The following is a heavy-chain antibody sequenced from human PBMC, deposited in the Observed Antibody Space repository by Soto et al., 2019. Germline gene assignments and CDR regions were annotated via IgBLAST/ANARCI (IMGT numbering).Heavy chain of an antibody. Sequence: PGGSLRLSCAASGFTFSGYWMHRVRQVPGKGLVWVSRINSDGSSRSYADSVKGRFTISRDNAKNTLHLQMNSLRAEDTAVYYCARVGLGAFDAFDVWGQGTLVTVSS. J-gene: IGHJ3*01. D-gene: IGHD1-26*01. V-gene: IGHV3-74*01. CDR2: INSDGSSR. CDR1: GFTFSGYW. CDR3: ARVGLGAFDAFDV.